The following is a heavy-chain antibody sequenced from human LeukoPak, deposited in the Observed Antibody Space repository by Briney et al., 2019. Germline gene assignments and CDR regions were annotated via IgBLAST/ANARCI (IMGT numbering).Heavy chain of an antibody. Sequence: ASVKVSCKASEGTFSSYAISWVRQAPGQGLEWMGGIIPIFGTANYAQKFQGRVTITADESTSTAYMELSSLRSEDTAVYYCAREGSDILSYWGQGTLLTVSS. CDR2: IIPIFGTA. J-gene: IGHJ4*02. V-gene: IGHV1-69*13. CDR1: EGTFSSYA. CDR3: AREGSDILSY. D-gene: IGHD3-9*01.